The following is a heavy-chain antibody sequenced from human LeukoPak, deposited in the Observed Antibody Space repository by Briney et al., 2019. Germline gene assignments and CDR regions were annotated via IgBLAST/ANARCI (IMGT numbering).Heavy chain of an antibody. V-gene: IGHV1-69*10. CDR3: ARRSLDDYGGNGYFQH. J-gene: IGHJ1*01. CDR1: GGTFSSYA. D-gene: IGHD4-23*01. Sequence: ASVKVSCKASGGTFSSYAISWVRQAPGQGLEWMGGIIPILGIANYAQKFQGRVTITADKSTSTAYMELSSLRSEDTAVYYCARRSLDDYGGNGYFQHWGQGTLVTVSS. CDR2: IIPILGIA.